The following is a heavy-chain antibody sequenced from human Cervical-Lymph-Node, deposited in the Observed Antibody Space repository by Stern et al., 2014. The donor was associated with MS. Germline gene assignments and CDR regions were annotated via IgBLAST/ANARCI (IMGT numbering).Heavy chain of an antibody. CDR2: LYWDDDK. J-gene: IGHJ4*02. Sequence: QVTLRESGPTLVKPTQTVTLTCTLAGLSVTTDGVGVGWIRQPPGQALEWLAHLYWDDDKLYSPSLKNRLTITKDTSKNQVVLTMTNVDPMDTATYYCAHSRVKYCRGGTCYSSLFDYWGQGTLVTVSS. D-gene: IGHD2-15*01. V-gene: IGHV2-5*02. CDR1: GLSVTTDGVG. CDR3: AHSRVKYCRGGTCYSSLFDY.